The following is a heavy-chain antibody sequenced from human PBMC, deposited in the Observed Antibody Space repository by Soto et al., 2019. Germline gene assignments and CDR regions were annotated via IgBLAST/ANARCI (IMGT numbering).Heavy chain of an antibody. CDR1: GFTFSKYG. CDR2: TPYDGDKE. J-gene: IGHJ6*02. Sequence: QVQLVESGGGVVQPGRSLRLSCAASGFTFSKYGMHWVRQAPGKGLEWVAVTPYDGDKEYYADSVKGRFTISRDNSKNTLYLQMNSLRVEDTAVYYCAKDIALVRGVIIDLDVWGQGTTVTVSS. D-gene: IGHD3-10*01. V-gene: IGHV3-30*18. CDR3: AKDIALVRGVIIDLDV.